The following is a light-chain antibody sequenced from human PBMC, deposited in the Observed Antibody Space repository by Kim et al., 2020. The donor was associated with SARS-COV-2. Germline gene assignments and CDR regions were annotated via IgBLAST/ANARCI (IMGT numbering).Light chain of an antibody. CDR2: GAS. CDR3: QQYGSSLYT. CDR1: QRVSSNY. J-gene: IGKJ2*01. Sequence: LSAGERPTHSCRPSQRVSSNYLAWYQQKPGQAPRLLIYGASSRATGIPDRVSGRGSGTDFTLTISRLEPEDFAVYYCQQYGSSLYTFGQGTKLEI. V-gene: IGKV3-20*01.